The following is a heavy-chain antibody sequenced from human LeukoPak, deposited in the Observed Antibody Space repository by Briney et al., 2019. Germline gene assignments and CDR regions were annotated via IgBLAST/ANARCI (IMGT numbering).Heavy chain of an antibody. CDR3: AKLDEWELSQSAEYFQH. V-gene: IGHV3-74*01. CDR1: GFTFSSYW. D-gene: IGHD1-26*01. CDR2: INSDGSST. J-gene: IGHJ1*01. Sequence: GGSLRLSCAASGFTFSSYWMHWVRQAPGKGLVWVSRINSDGSSTSYADSVEGRFTISRDNSKNTLYLQMNSLRAEDTAVYYCAKLDEWELSQSAEYFQHWGQGTLVTVSS.